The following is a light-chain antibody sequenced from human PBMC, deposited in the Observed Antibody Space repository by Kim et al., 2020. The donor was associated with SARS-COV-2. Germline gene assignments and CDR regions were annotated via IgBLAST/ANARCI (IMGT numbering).Light chain of an antibody. CDR3: QQYGSSPPFS. CDR1: QSISTSY. V-gene: IGKV3-20*01. CDR2: GAS. Sequence: SPGESAPLSCRASQSISTSYLAWYQHKPGQPPRLLIYGASRRATGIPDRFSGSGSGTDFTLTISRLEPEDFGVYYCQQYGSSPPFSLGQGTKLEIK. J-gene: IGKJ2*03.